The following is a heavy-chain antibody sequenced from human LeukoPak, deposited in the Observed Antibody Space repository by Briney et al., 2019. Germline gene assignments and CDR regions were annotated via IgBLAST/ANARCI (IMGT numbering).Heavy chain of an antibody. V-gene: IGHV4-59*01. CDR1: SGSLSTYY. CDR3: VRDSGYSSSWYLIDDDFDI. J-gene: IGHJ3*02. D-gene: IGHD6-13*01. Sequence: SETLSLTCSVSSGSLSTYYWSWIRQPPGKGLEWIGYIHYSGRTNYNPSLKSRITLSLETSSNQISLELKSVTSADTALYYCVRDSGYSSSWYLIDDDFDIWGQGTMVIVSA. CDR2: IHYSGRT.